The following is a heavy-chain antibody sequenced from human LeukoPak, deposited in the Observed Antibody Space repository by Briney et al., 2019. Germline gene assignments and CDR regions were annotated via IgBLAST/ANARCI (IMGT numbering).Heavy chain of an antibody. CDR1: GGSISSGGYY. V-gene: IGHV4-31*03. D-gene: IGHD3-16*01. Sequence: SETLSLTCTVSGGSISSGGYYWSWIRQHPGKGLEWIGDICYSGSTYHNPSLKSRVTISVDTSKNQFSLKLSSVTAADTAVYYCAREVGGDGDYFDYWGQGTLVTVSS. CDR3: AREVGGDGDYFDY. CDR2: ICYSGST. J-gene: IGHJ4*02.